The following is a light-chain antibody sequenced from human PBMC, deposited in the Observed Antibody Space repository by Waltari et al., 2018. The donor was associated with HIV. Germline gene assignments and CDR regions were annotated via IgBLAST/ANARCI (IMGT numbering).Light chain of an antibody. Sequence: QSALTQPASVSGSPGQSITIPSNGTSSDVGGYNHVAWYQQHPGKAPKLIIYEVSNRPSGVSNRFSGSKSGNTASLTISGLQAEDDGDYFCSSYTIDSTLVFGGGTKLTVL. V-gene: IGLV2-14*01. J-gene: IGLJ2*01. CDR2: EVS. CDR1: SSDVGGYNH. CDR3: SSYTIDSTLV.